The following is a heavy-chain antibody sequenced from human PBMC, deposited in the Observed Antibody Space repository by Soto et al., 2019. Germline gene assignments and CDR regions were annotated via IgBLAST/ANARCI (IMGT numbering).Heavy chain of an antibody. Sequence: QVQLVQSGVEVKKPGASVKVSCKASGYTFPNYGINWVRQAPGQGLEWMGWISAYNGNTDYAQKLQGRVTMTTDTPTTTAYMEVTNLRSDDTAVYYCARDVTPYCGSDCYPGYFHHWGQGTLVIVSS. V-gene: IGHV1-18*04. D-gene: IGHD2-21*02. CDR2: ISAYNGNT. CDR3: ARDVTPYCGSDCYPGYFHH. CDR1: GYTFPNYG. J-gene: IGHJ1*01.